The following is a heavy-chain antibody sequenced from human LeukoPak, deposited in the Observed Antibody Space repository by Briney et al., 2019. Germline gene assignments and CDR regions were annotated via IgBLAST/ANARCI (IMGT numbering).Heavy chain of an antibody. CDR2: IYPGDSDT. V-gene: IGHV5-51*01. CDR1: GYSFASYW. CDR3: EKTAYEILTGYGGWYWYHGMDV. J-gene: IGHJ6*02. D-gene: IGHD3-9*01. Sequence: PGESLKISCKGSGYSFASYWIGWVRQMPGKGLEWMGIIYPGDSDTRYSPSFQGQVTISADKSISTAYLQWSSLKASDAAIYYWEKTAYEILTGYGGWYWYHGMDVWGQGTTVTVSS.